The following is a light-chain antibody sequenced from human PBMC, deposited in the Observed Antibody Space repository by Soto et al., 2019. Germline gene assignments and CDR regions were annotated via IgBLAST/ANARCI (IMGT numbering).Light chain of an antibody. J-gene: IGKJ1*01. V-gene: IGKV3-15*01. Sequence: EIVMTQSPATLSVSPGERATLSCRASQSVSSKLAWYQQKPGQAPRLLIYGASTRAAGIPARFSGSGSGTEFTLTISSLQSEDFAVYYCQQYSNWPQTFGQGTKVEI. CDR2: GAS. CDR1: QSVSSK. CDR3: QQYSNWPQT.